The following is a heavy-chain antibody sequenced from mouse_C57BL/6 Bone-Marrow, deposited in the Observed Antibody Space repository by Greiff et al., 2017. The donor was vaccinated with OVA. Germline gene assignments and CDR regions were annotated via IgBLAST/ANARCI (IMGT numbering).Heavy chain of an antibody. D-gene: IGHD1-1*01. CDR2: IWTGGGT. Sequence: QVQLKESGPGLVAPSQSLSITCTVSGFSLTSYAISWVRQPPGKGLEWLGVIWTGGGTNYNSALKSRLSISKDKSKSQVFLKMNSLQTDDTARYYCARNWYYYGSSKGNAMDYWGQGTSVTVSS. V-gene: IGHV2-9-1*01. CDR1: GFSLTSYA. CDR3: ARNWYYYGSSKGNAMDY. J-gene: IGHJ4*01.